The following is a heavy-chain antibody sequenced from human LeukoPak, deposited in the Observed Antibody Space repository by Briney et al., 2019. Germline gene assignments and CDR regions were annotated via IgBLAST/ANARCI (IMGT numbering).Heavy chain of an antibody. CDR1: GFTVSSSY. V-gene: IGHV3-66*02. CDR2: IYSGGST. D-gene: IGHD2-2*01. Sequence: GGSLRLSCAGSGFTVSSSYMSWVRQAPGKGLEWVSVIYSGGSTYYADSVKGRFTLSRDNSKNTLYLQMNCLRPDDTAVYYCARGMGYCSSTSCYLPLDHWGQGALVIVSS. J-gene: IGHJ4*02. CDR3: ARGMGYCSSTSCYLPLDH.